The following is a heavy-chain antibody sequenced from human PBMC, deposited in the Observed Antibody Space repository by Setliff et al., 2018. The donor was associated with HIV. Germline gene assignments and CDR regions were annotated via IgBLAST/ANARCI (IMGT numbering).Heavy chain of an antibody. D-gene: IGHD5-18*01. CDR1: GGSVNSYH. V-gene: IGHV4-59*02. CDR2: VFYTGGT. CDR3: AKTIRGYISGDYMDV. J-gene: IGHJ6*03. Sequence: SETLSLTCSVSGGSVNSYHWSWIRQPPGKGLEWIGYVFYTGGTNYRPSLRGRVTISVDTSKNHFSLKLSSVTAADTAVYYCAKTIRGYISGDYMDVWGKGTTVTVSS.